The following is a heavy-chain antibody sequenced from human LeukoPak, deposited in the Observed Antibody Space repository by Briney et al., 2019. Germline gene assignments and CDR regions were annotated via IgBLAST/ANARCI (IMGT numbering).Heavy chain of an antibody. Sequence: TSETLSLTCTVSGGSISSYYWSWIRQPPGKGLEWIGYIYYSGSTNYNPSLKSRVTISVDTSKNQFSLKLSSVTAADTAVHYCARHDYDSSGYDYWGQGTLVTVSS. CDR3: ARHDYDSSGYDY. J-gene: IGHJ4*02. D-gene: IGHD3-22*01. V-gene: IGHV4-59*08. CDR1: GGSISSYY. CDR2: IYYSGST.